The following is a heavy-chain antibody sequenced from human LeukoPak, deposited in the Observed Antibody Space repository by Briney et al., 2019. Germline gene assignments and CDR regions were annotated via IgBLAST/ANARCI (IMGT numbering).Heavy chain of an antibody. CDR2: ITSKDNGGAT. CDR3: TVLDY. Sequence: GGSLRLSCTASGFSFGDSGLSGVRQAPGKGLEWVGFITSKDNGGATVYAASVKGRFTISRDDSKSIAYLQMNSLKTEDTALYYSTVLDYWGQGTLVTVSS. V-gene: IGHV3-49*04. J-gene: IGHJ4*02. CDR1: GFSFGDSG.